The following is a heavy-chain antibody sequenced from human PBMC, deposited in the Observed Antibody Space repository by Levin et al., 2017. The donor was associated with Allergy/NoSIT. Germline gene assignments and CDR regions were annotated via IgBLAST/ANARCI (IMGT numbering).Heavy chain of an antibody. CDR2: IINSGVGT. J-gene: IGHJ4*02. CDR3: ARQLGNFWSGYNYFDY. CDR1: GFTFNNYA. D-gene: IGHD3-3*01. V-gene: IGHV3-23*01. Sequence: GGSLRLSCAASGFTFNNYAMSWVRQAPGKGLEWVSAIINSGVGTYYADSVKGRFTISRDNAKNSLYLQMNSLRAEDTAVYYCARQLGNFWSGYNYFDYWGQGTLVTVSS.